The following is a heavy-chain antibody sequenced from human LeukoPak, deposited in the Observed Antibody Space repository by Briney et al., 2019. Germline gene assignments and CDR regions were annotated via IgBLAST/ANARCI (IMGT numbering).Heavy chain of an antibody. CDR3: ARGGDTAMVTFGYFDY. CDR2: ISDRGDNK. D-gene: IGHD5-18*01. CDR1: GFTFSSHA. J-gene: IGHJ4*02. Sequence: GGSLRLSCAASGFTFSSHAMSWVRQAPGKGLEWVSAISDRGDNKQYTDSVKGRFTISRDNSKNTLYLQMNSLRAEDTAVYYCARGGDTAMVTFGYFDYWGQGTLVTVSS. V-gene: IGHV3-23*01.